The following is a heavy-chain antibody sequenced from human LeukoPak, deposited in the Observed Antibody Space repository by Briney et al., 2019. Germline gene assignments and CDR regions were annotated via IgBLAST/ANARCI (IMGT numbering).Heavy chain of an antibody. CDR3: AKDHRRGYSHGISSGGPY. Sequence: PGGSLRLSCAASGFTFSSYAMSWVRQAPGKGLEWVSAISGSGGSTYYADSVKGRFTISRDNSKNTLYLQMNSLRAEDTAVYYCAKDHRRGYSHGISSGGPYWGQGTLVTVSS. V-gene: IGHV3-23*01. J-gene: IGHJ4*02. D-gene: IGHD5-18*01. CDR2: ISGSGGST. CDR1: GFTFSSYA.